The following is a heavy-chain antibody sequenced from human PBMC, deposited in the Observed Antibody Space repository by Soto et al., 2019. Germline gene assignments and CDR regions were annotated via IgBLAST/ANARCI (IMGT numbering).Heavy chain of an antibody. J-gene: IGHJ4*02. D-gene: IGHD6-6*01. V-gene: IGHV3-48*03. Sequence: GGSMRLSCAGSGSTVCSSEMTWVLQTPGKGLEWHSYIGISGESIDYADSVKGRFTIARDNAKSSLFLQMNGLRDEDTGIYYCSIDSRGGAARRPTFYYWGRGTLVTGS. CDR3: SIDSRGGAARRPTFYY. CDR1: GSTVCSSE. CDR2: IGISGESI.